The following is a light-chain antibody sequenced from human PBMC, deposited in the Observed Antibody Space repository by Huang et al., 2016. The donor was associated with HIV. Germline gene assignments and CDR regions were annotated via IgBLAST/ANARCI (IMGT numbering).Light chain of an antibody. Sequence: EIVMTQSPVTLSVSPGERATLSCRSSQSIDSNLAWYQQKPGQAPRLLIYGASTRATGIPDRFSGSVSGTEFTLTISSLQSEDFAVYYCQHYNNWPAFGGGTKVDIK. CDR1: QSIDSN. J-gene: IGKJ4*01. CDR2: GAS. CDR3: QHYNNWPA. V-gene: IGKV3-15*01.